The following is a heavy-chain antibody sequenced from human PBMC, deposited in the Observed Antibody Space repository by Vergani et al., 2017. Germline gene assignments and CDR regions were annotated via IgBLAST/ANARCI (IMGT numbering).Heavy chain of an antibody. J-gene: IGHJ3*01. Sequence: QVQLQESGPGLVKPSETLSLVCTVSGGSIISYYWSWIRQPPGKGLEWIGSIFYSGTTNYNSPLKSRVTISVDTSKNQFSLKLSSVTAADTAVYYCARPVGPSAIADGYHVWGQGTMVTVS. CDR3: ARPVGPSAIADGYHV. CDR2: IFYSGTT. CDR1: GGSIISYY. V-gene: IGHV4-59*01. D-gene: IGHD3-10*01.